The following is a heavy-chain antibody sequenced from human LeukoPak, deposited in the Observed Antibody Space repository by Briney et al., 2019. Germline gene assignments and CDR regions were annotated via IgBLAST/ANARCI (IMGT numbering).Heavy chain of an antibody. Sequence: SETLCLTCTVSRGSISSYYWSWIRHPPGKGLEWIGYIYYSGSTNYNPSLKCRVAISVDTSKNHFSLKLSSVTAADTAVYYCARLTGSKLGAFDIWGQRTMVTVSS. V-gene: IGHV4-59*01. D-gene: IGHD1-14*01. CDR2: IYYSGST. CDR1: RGSISSYY. CDR3: ARLTGSKLGAFDI. J-gene: IGHJ3*02.